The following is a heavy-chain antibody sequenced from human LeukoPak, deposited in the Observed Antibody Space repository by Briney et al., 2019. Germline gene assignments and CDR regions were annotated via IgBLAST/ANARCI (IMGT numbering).Heavy chain of an antibody. V-gene: IGHV1-2*02. CDR3: ARGSHSSSWYPYYFDY. CDR2: INPNSGGT. CDR1: GYSFTGYY. D-gene: IGHD6-13*01. J-gene: IGHJ4*02. Sequence: ASVKVSCKASGYSFTGYYMHWVRRAPGQGLEWMGWINPNSGGTNYAQKFEGRVTMTRDTSISTAYMELSRLRSDDTAVYYCARGSHSSSWYPYYFDYWGQGTLITVSS.